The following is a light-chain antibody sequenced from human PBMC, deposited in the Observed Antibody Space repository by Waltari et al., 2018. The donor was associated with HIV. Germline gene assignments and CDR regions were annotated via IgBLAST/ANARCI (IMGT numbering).Light chain of an antibody. CDR1: SSNIENNY. V-gene: IGLV1-51*01. Sequence: QSVLTQPPSVSAAPGQEVTISCSGRSSNIENNYVSWDQQLTGTAPKLLIYDNKKRPSGIPDRFAGSKSGTAATLGITGLQTGDEADYYCGTWDTSVSAGVFGGGTKVTVL. J-gene: IGLJ2*01. CDR3: GTWDTSVSAGV. CDR2: DNK.